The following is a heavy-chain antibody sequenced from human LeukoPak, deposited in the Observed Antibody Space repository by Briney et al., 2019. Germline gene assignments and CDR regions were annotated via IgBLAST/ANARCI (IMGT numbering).Heavy chain of an antibody. CDR2: IKEDGSEK. V-gene: IGHV3-7*01. CDR1: GFTFSTSL. Sequence: GWSLTLSCAASGFTFSTSLMTWLRQAPGKGREWLANIKEDGSEKNYVVSVRGRFTISRDNAKNSLYLQMDSLKADDTAVYYCGGLWKWGQGTLVTVSS. J-gene: IGHJ4*02. CDR3: GGLWK. D-gene: IGHD3-3*01.